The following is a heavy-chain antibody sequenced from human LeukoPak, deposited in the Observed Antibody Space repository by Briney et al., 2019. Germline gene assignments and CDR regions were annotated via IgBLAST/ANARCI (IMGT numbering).Heavy chain of an antibody. CDR3: ARDNSGSFPPIFDH. J-gene: IGHJ4*02. Sequence: PSETLSLTCTVYGDSMTSGCYCWSWIRQPAGKGLEWIGRVYTRGSATYNPSLKSRVTLSVDTSNNQVSLRLTSVTGADTAVYYCARDNSGSFPPIFDHWGQGFQVTVSS. CDR2: VYTRGSA. CDR1: GDSMTSGCYC. V-gene: IGHV4-61*02. D-gene: IGHD1-26*01.